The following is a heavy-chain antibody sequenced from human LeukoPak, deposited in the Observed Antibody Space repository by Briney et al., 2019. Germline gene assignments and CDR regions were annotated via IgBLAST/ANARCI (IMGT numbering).Heavy chain of an antibody. CDR3: ARDTEYSSVADNWFDP. CDR2: FYYSGST. J-gene: IGHJ5*02. Sequence: SETLSLICTVSGGSISSSSYYWGWIRQPPGKGLEWIGSFYYSGSTYYNPSLKSRVTISVDTSKNQFPLKLSSVTAADTAVYYCARDTEYSSVADNWFDPWGQGTLVTVSS. V-gene: IGHV4-39*06. D-gene: IGHD6-19*01. CDR1: GGSISSSSYY.